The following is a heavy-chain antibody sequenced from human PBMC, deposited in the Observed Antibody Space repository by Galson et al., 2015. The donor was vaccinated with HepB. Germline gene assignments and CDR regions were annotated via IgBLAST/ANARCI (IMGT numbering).Heavy chain of an antibody. Sequence: SVKVSCKASGYTFINYAINWVRQAPGRGLEWMGRISVYDGKTNYAQKLRGRVAMTTDTPTGTAYMELTSLMSDDTAIYYCARDGFGGWFDYWGQGTLVTVSS. CDR1: GYTFINYA. J-gene: IGHJ4*02. CDR2: ISVYDGKT. V-gene: IGHV1-18*01. CDR3: ARDGFGGWFDY. D-gene: IGHD6-19*01.